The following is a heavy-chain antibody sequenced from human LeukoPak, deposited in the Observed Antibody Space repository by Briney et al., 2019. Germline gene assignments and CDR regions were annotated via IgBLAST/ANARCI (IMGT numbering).Heavy chain of an antibody. CDR2: ISFDGSNK. V-gene: IGHV3-30*05. J-gene: IGHJ6*03. CDR3: ARGRGTAPYYMDV. Sequence: PGGSLRLSCAASGFTFSSYGMHWVRQPPGKGLEWVAVISFDGSNKYYADSVEGRFTISRDNSKNTLYLQMNSLRAEDTAVYSCARGRGTAPYYMDVWGKGTTVTVSS. CDR1: GFTFSSYG. D-gene: IGHD5-24*01.